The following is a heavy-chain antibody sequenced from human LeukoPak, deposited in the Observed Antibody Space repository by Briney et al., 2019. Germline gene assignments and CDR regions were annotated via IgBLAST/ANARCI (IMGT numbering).Heavy chain of an antibody. CDR2: ISYDGGIE. CDR1: GFTFSRYA. V-gene: IGHV3-30-3*01. D-gene: IGHD6-13*01. J-gene: IGHJ4*02. CDR3: AKDRVAAAGIPYFDY. Sequence: GGSLRLFCAASGFTFSRYAMHWVRQAPGKGLEWVAVISYDGGIEYYADSVKGRFTISTNNSKNTLYLQMNSLRAEDTAVYYSAKDRVAAAGIPYFDYWGQGTLVTVSS.